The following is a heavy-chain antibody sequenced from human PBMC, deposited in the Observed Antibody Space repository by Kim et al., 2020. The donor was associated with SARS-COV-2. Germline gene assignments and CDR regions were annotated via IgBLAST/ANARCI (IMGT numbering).Heavy chain of an antibody. J-gene: IGHJ4*02. CDR3: VKGIAAAGTSRDYFDY. V-gene: IGHV3-64D*06. D-gene: IGHD6-13*01. CDR2: ISSNGGST. Sequence: GGSLRLSCSASGFTFSSYAMHWVRQAPGKGLEYVSAISSNGGSTYYADSVKGRFTISRDNSKNTLYLQMSSLRAEDTAVYYCVKGIAAAGTSRDYFDYWGQGTLVTVSS. CDR1: GFTFSSYA.